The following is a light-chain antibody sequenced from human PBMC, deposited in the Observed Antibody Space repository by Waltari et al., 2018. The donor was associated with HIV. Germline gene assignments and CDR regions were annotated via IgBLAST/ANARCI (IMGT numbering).Light chain of an antibody. CDR1: SSDVGGYNY. Sequence: QSALTQPPSASGSPGQSVTISCTGTSSDVGGYNYVSWYQQHPGKAPKYIIYEVIKRSSGFPDRFSVSKSDNPAALAVSGLQAEDGADYYCISYAGSNWVFGGGTKLTVL. J-gene: IGLJ3*02. CDR3: ISYAGSNWV. V-gene: IGLV2-8*01. CDR2: EVI.